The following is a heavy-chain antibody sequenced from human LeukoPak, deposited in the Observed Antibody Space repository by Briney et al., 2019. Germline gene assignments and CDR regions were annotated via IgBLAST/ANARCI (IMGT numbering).Heavy chain of an antibody. D-gene: IGHD3-22*01. V-gene: IGHV4-59*08. J-gene: IGHJ4*02. CDR1: NGSMSRLY. CDR2: VFYTGST. Sequence: SETLSLTCTVSNGSMSRLYWSWIRQPPGKGLEWIGYVFYTGSTNYNPSLKSRVTISVDTSKNQFSLSLQSVTAADTAVYYCARHRSMYDKRGFLDNWGQGTLVTVSS. CDR3: ARHRSMYDKRGFLDN.